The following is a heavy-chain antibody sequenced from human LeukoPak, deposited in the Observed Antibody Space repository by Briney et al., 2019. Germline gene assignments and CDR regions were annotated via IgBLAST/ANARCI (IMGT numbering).Heavy chain of an antibody. CDR1: GFTFRDYA. V-gene: IGHV3-49*04. CDR2: IRSKTYAGTP. Sequence: GGSLRLSCTASGFTFRDYAMTWVRQAPGKGLEWVGFIRSKTYAGTPEYAPSVKGRFTISRDDFKSIAYLQMNSLKTGDTAVYYCTRGSHLSKIGFWGQGTLVTVSS. J-gene: IGHJ4*02. CDR3: TRGSHLSKIGF.